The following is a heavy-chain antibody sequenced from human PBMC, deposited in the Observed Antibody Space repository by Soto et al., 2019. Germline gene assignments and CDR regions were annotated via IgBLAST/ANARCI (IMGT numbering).Heavy chain of an antibody. Sequence: ASVKVSCKASGYTFTSYGISWVRQAPGQGLEWMGWISAYNGNTNYAQKLQGRVTMTTDTSTSTAYMELRSLRSDDTAVYYCGRERTKYSSSSSNFDYWGQGTLVTVSS. J-gene: IGHJ4*02. CDR3: GRERTKYSSSSSNFDY. CDR2: ISAYNGNT. V-gene: IGHV1-18*01. D-gene: IGHD6-6*01. CDR1: GYTFTSYG.